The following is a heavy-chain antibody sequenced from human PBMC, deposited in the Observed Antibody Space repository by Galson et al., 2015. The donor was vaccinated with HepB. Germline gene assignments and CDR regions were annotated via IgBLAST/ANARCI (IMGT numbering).Heavy chain of an antibody. D-gene: IGHD6-13*01. Sequence: SGYTFTMYSLHWVRQAPGQRPEWMGRIHPANGRTIYSRRFQGRVTITRDTSANSIYLDLRSLRSEDTGVYYCARSGRFGISSADHGLFWGQGTLITVSS. CDR3: ARSGRFGISSADHGLF. V-gene: IGHV1-3*01. CDR2: IHPANGRT. CDR1: GYTFTMYS. J-gene: IGHJ4*02.